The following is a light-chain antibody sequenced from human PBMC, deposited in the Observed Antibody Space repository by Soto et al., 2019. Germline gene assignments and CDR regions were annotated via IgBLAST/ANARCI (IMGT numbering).Light chain of an antibody. CDR3: HHPET. J-gene: IGKJ1*01. V-gene: IGKV3-20*01. Sequence: EIVLTQSPGTLSLSPGDRATLSCRASQSFRSSYLGLYQQKPGQATRLLMYGASIRADSVPDRFSGSGSAPEFTLPISRLVAEDFTVYYCHHPETFGQGTKVDIK. CDR1: QSFRSSY. CDR2: GAS.